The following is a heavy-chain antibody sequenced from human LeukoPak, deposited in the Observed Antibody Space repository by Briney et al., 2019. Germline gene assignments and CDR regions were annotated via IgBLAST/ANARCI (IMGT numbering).Heavy chain of an antibody. D-gene: IGHD2-21*02. J-gene: IGHJ4*02. V-gene: IGHV1-3*01. Sequence: ASVKVSCKASGYTFTSYAMHWVRQAPGQRLEWMGWINAGNGNTKYSQKFQGRVTITADESTSTAYMELSSLRSEDTAVYYCASNPYCGGDCYSRLDYWGQGTLVTVSS. CDR2: INAGNGNT. CDR3: ASNPYCGGDCYSRLDY. CDR1: GYTFTSYA.